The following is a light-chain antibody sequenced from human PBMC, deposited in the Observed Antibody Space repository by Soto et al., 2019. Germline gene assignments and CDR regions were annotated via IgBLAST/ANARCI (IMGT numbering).Light chain of an antibody. V-gene: IGLV1-44*01. Sequence: QSVLTQPPSASGTPGQRVTISCSGSSSNIGRNTVNWYQQLPGTAPKLIIYSNHQRPSGVPDRVSGSRSGTSASLAISGLQSDDEADYYCAAWDDSLRVGVFGGGTQLTVL. J-gene: IGLJ3*02. CDR3: AAWDDSLRVGV. CDR2: SNH. CDR1: SSNIGRNT.